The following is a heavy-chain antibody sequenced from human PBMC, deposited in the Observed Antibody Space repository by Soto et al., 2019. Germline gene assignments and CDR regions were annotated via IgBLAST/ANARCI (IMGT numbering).Heavy chain of an antibody. J-gene: IGHJ4*02. CDR2: ITSSGTTV. CDR1: GFTFSSYS. Sequence: EVHLVESGGGLVQPEGSLRLSCAASGFTFSSYSLNWVRQAPGKGLEWVSYITSSGTTVYYADSVRGRFTISRDNAKNSLYLQMNSLRDDDTAVYYCARGSSNWAYYFDFWGQGTLVTVSS. V-gene: IGHV3-48*02. CDR3: ARGSSNWAYYFDF. D-gene: IGHD6-13*01.